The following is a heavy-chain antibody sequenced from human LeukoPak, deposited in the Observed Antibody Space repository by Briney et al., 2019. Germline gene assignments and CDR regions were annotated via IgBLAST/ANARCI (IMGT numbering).Heavy chain of an antibody. D-gene: IGHD3-16*01. V-gene: IGHV3-64D*06. J-gene: IGHJ4*02. Sequence: GGSLRLSCSASGFVFSIYTMYWVRQTPGKGPEYVSTISGSGNGLSIYYADSVKGRFTIPRDDSKSILYLQMNGLRSEDTAVYYCVKDFGRVRGTPDSWGQGTLVTVSS. CDR2: ISGSGNGLSI. CDR3: VKDFGRVRGTPDS. CDR1: GFVFSIYT.